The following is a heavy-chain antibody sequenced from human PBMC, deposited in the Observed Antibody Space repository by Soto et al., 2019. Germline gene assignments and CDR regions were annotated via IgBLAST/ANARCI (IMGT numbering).Heavy chain of an antibody. J-gene: IGHJ6*02. D-gene: IGHD2-15*01. V-gene: IGHV3-23*01. CDR2: ISSGGGNS. CDR3: ANSEVGDIVYYGMDV. Sequence: EVQLLESGGGLVQTGGSLRLSCAASGFIFSNYAMNWVRQAPGKGLEGVSTISSGGGNSYYADSVKGRFTMSRNNAKNTVILQMNSRRADDTAVYYCANSEVGDIVYYGMDVWGQGTKVTVSS. CDR1: GFIFSNYA.